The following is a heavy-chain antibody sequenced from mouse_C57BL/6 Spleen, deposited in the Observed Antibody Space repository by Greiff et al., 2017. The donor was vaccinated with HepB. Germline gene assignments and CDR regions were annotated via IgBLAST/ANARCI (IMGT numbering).Heavy chain of an antibody. V-gene: IGHV1-80*01. CDR2: IYPGDGDT. CDR1: GYAFSSYW. Sequence: QVQLQQSGAELVKPGASVKISCKASGYAFSSYWMNWVKQRPGKGLEWIGQIYPGDGDTNYNGKFKGKATLTADKSSSTAYMQHSSLTSEDSAVYFCARFTTVVAATRDYWGQGTTLTVSS. D-gene: IGHD1-1*01. J-gene: IGHJ2*01. CDR3: ARFTTVVAATRDY.